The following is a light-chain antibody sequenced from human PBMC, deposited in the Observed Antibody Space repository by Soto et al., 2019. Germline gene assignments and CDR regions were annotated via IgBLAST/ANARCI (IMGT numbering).Light chain of an antibody. CDR1: SSNIGSNY. Sequence: QSVLTQPPSASGTPGQRVTISCSGSSSNIGSNYVYWYQQLPGTAPKLLIYSNNQRPSGVPDRFSGSKSGTSASLDISGLRSEDEADYYCAAWDASLSGYVFGTGTKVTV. CDR3: AAWDASLSGYV. J-gene: IGLJ1*01. V-gene: IGLV1-47*02. CDR2: SNN.